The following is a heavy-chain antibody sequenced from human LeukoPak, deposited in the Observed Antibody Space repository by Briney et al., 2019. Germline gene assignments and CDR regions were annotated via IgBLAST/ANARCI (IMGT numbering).Heavy chain of an antibody. CDR2: IKGDGIST. D-gene: IGHD3-3*01. J-gene: IGHJ4*02. CDR1: GFDFSSNW. CDR3: AKDHYWSIDY. Sequence: GGSLRLSCAASGFDFSSNWMYWVRHAPGQGLVWVSRIKGDGISTNYADSVKGRFTISRDIAKNTLYLQMNSLRAEDTGVYYCAKDHYWSIDYWGRGTLVTVSS. V-gene: IGHV3-74*01.